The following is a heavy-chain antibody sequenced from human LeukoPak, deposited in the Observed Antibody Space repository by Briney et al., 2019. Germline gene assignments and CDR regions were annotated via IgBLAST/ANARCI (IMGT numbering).Heavy chain of an antibody. CDR2: IDQSGST. CDR3: ARGVAARPFYFYYYMDV. J-gene: IGHJ6*03. Sequence: SETLSLTCAVYGGSFSGYYWNWIRQPPGKGLEWSGEIDQSGSTNYNPSLKSRVTISIDTSKNQFSLKVSSVTAADTAVYYCARGVAARPFYFYYYMDVWDTGTTVTFSS. V-gene: IGHV4-34*01. CDR1: GGSFSGYY. D-gene: IGHD6-6*01.